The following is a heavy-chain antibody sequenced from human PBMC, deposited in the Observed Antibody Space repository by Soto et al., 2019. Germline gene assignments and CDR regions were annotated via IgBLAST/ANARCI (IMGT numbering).Heavy chain of an antibody. D-gene: IGHD3-16*01. Sequence: QVQLVQSGAEVKKPGASVKVSCTASGYTFISYYMHWVRQAPGQGREWMGVINPSGGNTVCAQKLLGRVTMTRDTSTSTVYMELSSLRFEDTAVYYWARLATLTPPYYFDSWGQGTQVTVSS. V-gene: IGHV1-46*04. CDR1: GYTFISYY. CDR2: INPSGGNT. J-gene: IGHJ4*02. CDR3: ARLATLTPPYYFDS.